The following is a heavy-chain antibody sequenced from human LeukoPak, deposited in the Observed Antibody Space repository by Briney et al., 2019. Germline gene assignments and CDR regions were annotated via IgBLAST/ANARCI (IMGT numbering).Heavy chain of an antibody. CDR3: AHSGWAYYYYGMDV. Sequence: PGGSLRLSCEASGLTVSSNDMSWVRQAPGKGLEWVSVIYSGGSTDYADSVKGRFTISRDNSKNTLYLQMNSLRAEDTAVYYCAHSGWAYYYYGMDVWGQGTTVTVSS. CDR1: GLTVSSND. CDR2: IYSGGST. J-gene: IGHJ6*02. V-gene: IGHV3-66*01. D-gene: IGHD6-19*01.